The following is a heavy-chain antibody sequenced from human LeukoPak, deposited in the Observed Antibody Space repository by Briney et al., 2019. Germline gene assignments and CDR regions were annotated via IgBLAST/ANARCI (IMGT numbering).Heavy chain of an antibody. J-gene: IGHJ3*01. Sequence: AGSLRLSCTASGFTFRTYAMSWVRQAPGKGLEWVAAIHTGGNTTVYPDPVRGQFTISRDNSNNALYLQMNELRADDTAVYYYARDTNGDYIGAFDFWGQGTMVTVSS. CDR1: GFTFRTYA. CDR2: IHTGGNTT. V-gene: IGHV3-23*05. D-gene: IGHD4-17*01. CDR3: ARDTNGDYIGAFDF.